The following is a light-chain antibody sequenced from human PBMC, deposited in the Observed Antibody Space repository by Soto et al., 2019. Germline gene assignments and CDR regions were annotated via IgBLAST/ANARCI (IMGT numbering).Light chain of an antibody. J-gene: IGLJ2*01. CDR1: SSDVGGYHY. CDR3: SSYTSGSTVI. CDR2: EVT. V-gene: IGLV2-14*01. Sequence: QSVLTQPASVSGSPGQSITISCTGTSSDVGGYHYVSWYQQHPGKAPKLMIYEVTNRPSGVSNRFSGSKSGNTASLTISGLQAEDEADYYCSSYTSGSTVIFGGGTKLTVL.